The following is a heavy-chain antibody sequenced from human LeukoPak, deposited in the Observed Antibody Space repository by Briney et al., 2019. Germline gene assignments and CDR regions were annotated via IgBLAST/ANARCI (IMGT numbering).Heavy chain of an antibody. V-gene: IGHV1-69*13. Sequence: SVKVSCKASGGTFSSYAISWVRQAPGQGLEWMGGIIPIFGTANYAQKFQGRVTITAGESTSTAYMELSSLRSEDTAVYYCARDRSGSYNYWDYWGQGTLVTVSS. D-gene: IGHD1-26*01. CDR1: GGTFSSYA. CDR3: ARDRSGSYNYWDY. J-gene: IGHJ4*02. CDR2: IIPIFGTA.